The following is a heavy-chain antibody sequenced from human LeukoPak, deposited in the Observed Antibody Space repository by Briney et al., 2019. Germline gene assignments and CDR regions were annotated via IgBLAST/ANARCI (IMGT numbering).Heavy chain of an antibody. CDR3: AREGYYGSGSPPSLYFDY. V-gene: IGHV3-30*09. Sequence: ASXFTXXNYVIHWVRQAPGXGLEWVAVTSSDLNVKLYADSVRGRFAISRDNSRSTLYLQMNSLRPEDTAIYYCAREGYYGSGSPPSLYFDYWGQGTLVTVSS. D-gene: IGHD3-10*01. CDR1: XFTXXNYV. CDR2: TSSDLNVK. J-gene: IGHJ4*02.